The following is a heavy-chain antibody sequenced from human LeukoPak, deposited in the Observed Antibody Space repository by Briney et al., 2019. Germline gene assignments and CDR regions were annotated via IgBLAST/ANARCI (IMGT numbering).Heavy chain of an antibody. V-gene: IGHV4-61*01. CDR2: IYYSGST. D-gene: IGHD3-22*01. Sequence: SETLSLTCTVSGGSVSSGSYYWSWIRQPPGKGLEWIGYIYYSGSTNYNPSLKSRVTISVDTSKNQFSLKLSSVTAADTAVYYCARTDSSGYYYPVYYFDYWGQGTLVTVSS. CDR3: ARTDSSGYYYPVYYFDY. J-gene: IGHJ4*02. CDR1: GGSVSSGSYY.